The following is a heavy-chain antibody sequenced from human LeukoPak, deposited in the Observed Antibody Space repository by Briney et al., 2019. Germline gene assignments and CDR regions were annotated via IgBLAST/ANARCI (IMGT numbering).Heavy chain of an antibody. D-gene: IGHD6-6*01. V-gene: IGHV4-59*01. CDR2: IYYSGST. J-gene: IGHJ4*02. CDR3: ARYGQLAYFDY. Sequence: SETLSLTCTVSGGYISSYYWSWIRQPPGKGLEWIGYIYYSGSTNYNPSLKSRVTISVDTSKNQFSLKLSSVTAADTAVYYCARYGQLAYFDYWGQGTLVTVSS. CDR1: GGYISSYY.